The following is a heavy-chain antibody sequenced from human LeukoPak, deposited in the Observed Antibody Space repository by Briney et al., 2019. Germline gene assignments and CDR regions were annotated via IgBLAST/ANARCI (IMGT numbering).Heavy chain of an antibody. D-gene: IGHD5-24*01. Sequence: PGDSLNISCQASGYSFSTYWIGWVRQMPGKGLEWMGILHPGNSDTRYSPPFQGHVTFSADTSTSTAYLQWSSLRASDTAIYYCARQGRRDGPAIDCWGQGTLVTVSS. CDR2: LHPGNSDT. V-gene: IGHV5-51*01. CDR1: GYSFSTYW. J-gene: IGHJ4*02. CDR3: ARQGRRDGPAIDC.